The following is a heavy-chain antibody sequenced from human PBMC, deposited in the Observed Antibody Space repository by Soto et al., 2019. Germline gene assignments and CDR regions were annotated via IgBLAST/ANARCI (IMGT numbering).Heavy chain of an antibody. Sequence: QVTLKESGPVLVQPTEHLTLTCTVSGFSLSNARMGVSWMRQPPGKALEWLAHIFSNDEKSYSTSLKSRLTISKDTSKGQVVLTMTNLDPVDTATYYCARIIDYGDYWYYFDYWGQGTLVTVCS. D-gene: IGHD4-17*01. CDR3: ARIIDYGDYWYYFDY. V-gene: IGHV2-26*01. J-gene: IGHJ4*02. CDR2: IFSNDEK. CDR1: GFSLSNARMG.